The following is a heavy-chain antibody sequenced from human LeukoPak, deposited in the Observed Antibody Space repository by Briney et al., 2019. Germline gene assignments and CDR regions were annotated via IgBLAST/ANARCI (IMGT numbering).Heavy chain of an antibody. V-gene: IGHV1-69*01. D-gene: IGHD6-6*01. CDR1: GGTFSSYA. CDR3: ARGGYSSSVFDY. J-gene: IGHJ4*02. CDR2: IIPIFGTA. Sequence: GSSVKVSCKASGGTFSSYAISWVRQAPGQGLEWMGGIIPIFGTANYAQKFQGRVTITADESTSTAYMEPSSLRSEDTAVYYCARGGYSSSVFDYWGQGTLVTVSS.